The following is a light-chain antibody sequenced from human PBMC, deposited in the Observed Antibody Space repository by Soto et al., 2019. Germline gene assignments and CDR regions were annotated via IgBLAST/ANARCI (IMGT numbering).Light chain of an antibody. V-gene: IGKV4-1*01. CDR3: QQYYSTFIT. Sequence: DIVMTQSPDSLAVSLGERATINCKSSQSVLYSSNNKNYLAWYQQKPGQPPKLLIYWASTRESGVPDRFSGSGSETDFTLTISSLQAEDVAVYYCQQYYSTFITFGQGTRLEIK. J-gene: IGKJ5*01. CDR2: WAS. CDR1: QSVLYSSNNKNY.